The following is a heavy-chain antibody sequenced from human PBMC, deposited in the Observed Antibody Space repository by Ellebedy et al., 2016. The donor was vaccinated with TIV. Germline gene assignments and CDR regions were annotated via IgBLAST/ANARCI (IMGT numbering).Heavy chain of an antibody. CDR3: AREMITGYFYYMDV. CDR2: IWYDGSHK. D-gene: IGHD1-14*01. V-gene: IGHV3-33*08. Sequence: GESLKISXVVSEVWFESFGVHWVRQAPGKGLEWVAFIWYDGSHKKYVDSVKGRFTISRDNSKNTLYLQMNSLRAEDTALYFCAREMITGYFYYMDVWGKGTTVTVSS. CDR1: EVWFESFG. J-gene: IGHJ6*03.